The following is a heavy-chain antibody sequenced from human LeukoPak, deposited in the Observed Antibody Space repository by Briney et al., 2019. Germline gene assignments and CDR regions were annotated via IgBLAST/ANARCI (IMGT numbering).Heavy chain of an antibody. Sequence: PETLSLTCTVSGGSISSYYWSWIRQPAGKGLEWIGRIYTSGSTNYNPSLKSRVTMSVGTSKNQFSLKLSSVTAADTAVYYCARDRWSSGWHEYNWFDPWGQGTLVTVSS. CDR3: ARDRWSSGWHEYNWFDP. J-gene: IGHJ5*02. V-gene: IGHV4-4*07. D-gene: IGHD6-19*01. CDR1: GGSISSYY. CDR2: IYTSGST.